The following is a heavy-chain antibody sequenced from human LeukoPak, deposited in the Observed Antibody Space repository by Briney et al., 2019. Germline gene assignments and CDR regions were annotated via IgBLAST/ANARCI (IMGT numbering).Heavy chain of an antibody. V-gene: IGHV4-34*01. D-gene: IGHD3-10*01. CDR1: GGSFSGYY. J-gene: IGHJ4*02. CDR2: IYYSGST. Sequence: SETLSLTCAVYGGSFSGYYWGWIRQPPGKGLEWIGNIYYSGSTYYNPSFKSRLTISVDTSKNQFSLKLSSVTAADTAVYYCASLRTGDFDYWGQGALVTVSS. CDR3: ASLRTGDFDY.